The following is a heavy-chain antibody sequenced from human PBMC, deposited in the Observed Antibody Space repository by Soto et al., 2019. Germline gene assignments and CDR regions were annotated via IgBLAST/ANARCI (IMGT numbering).Heavy chain of an antibody. J-gene: IGHJ6*02. CDR1: GFTFSSYA. Sequence: GGSLRLSCAASGFTFSSYAMHWVRQAPGKGLEWVAVISYDGSNKYYADSVKGRFTISRDNSKNTLYLQMNSLRAEDTAVYYCARGRNPYGDYYYYGMDVWGQGTTVTVSS. CDR2: ISYDGSNK. CDR3: ARGRNPYGDYYYYGMDV. V-gene: IGHV3-30-3*01. D-gene: IGHD4-17*01.